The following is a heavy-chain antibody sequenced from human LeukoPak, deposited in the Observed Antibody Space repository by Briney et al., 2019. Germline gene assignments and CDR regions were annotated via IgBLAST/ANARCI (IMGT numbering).Heavy chain of an antibody. J-gene: IGHJ4*02. CDR2: INAGNGNT. V-gene: IGHV1-3*01. Sequence: ASVKVSCKASGYTFTSYAMHWVRQAPGQRLEWMGWINAGNGNTKYSQKFQGRVTITRDKSTSTAYMELSSLRSEDTAVYYCARKSGAMGATYYFDYWGQGTLVTVSS. CDR1: GYTFTSYA. CDR3: ARKSGAMGATYYFDY. D-gene: IGHD1-26*01.